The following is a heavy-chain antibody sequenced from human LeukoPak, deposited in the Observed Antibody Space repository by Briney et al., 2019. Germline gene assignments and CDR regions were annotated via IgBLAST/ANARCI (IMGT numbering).Heavy chain of an antibody. CDR2: INPSGGTT. D-gene: IGHD6-19*01. V-gene: IGHV1-46*01. CDR1: GYTFINYY. J-gene: IGHJ6*03. Sequence: ASVKVSCKASGYTFINYYMHWVRQAPGQGLEWMGIINPSGGTTSYAQNFQGRVTMTRDTSTSTVYMELSSLRSEDTAVYYCARDRPQQWLVRGQRGYYYYMDVWGKGTTVTISS. CDR3: ARDRPQQWLVRGQRGYYYYMDV.